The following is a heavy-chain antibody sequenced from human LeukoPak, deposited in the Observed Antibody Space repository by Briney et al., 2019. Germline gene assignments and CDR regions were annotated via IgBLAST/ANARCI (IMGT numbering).Heavy chain of an antibody. CDR2: FRFDGTNK. D-gene: IGHD6-13*01. CDR3: AKDRQLSYYFDS. Sequence: PGGSLRLSCAASGFTFSTYGMHWVRQAPGKGLEWVAFFRFDGTNKYYADSVKGRFTISRDDSKNTLYLQMNSLRAEDTAVYYCAKDRQLSYYFDSWGQGTLVTVSS. V-gene: IGHV3-30*02. J-gene: IGHJ4*02. CDR1: GFTFSTYG.